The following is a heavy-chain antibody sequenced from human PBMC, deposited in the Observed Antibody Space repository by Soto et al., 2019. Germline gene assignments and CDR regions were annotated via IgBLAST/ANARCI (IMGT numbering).Heavy chain of an antibody. CDR3: ATLFGGSYFAS. CDR2: VSTYNGNT. D-gene: IGHD1-26*01. V-gene: IGHV1-18*01. CDR1: GYTFTSYG. Sequence: QVHLVQSGAEVKKPGASVKVSCKASGYTFTSYGINWVRQAPGQGLEWMGRVSTYNGNTEYSQKFQGRVTTTTDTTTSTAYLEVRSLTSDDTAVYYCATLFGGSYFASWGQGILVAVSS. J-gene: IGHJ4*02.